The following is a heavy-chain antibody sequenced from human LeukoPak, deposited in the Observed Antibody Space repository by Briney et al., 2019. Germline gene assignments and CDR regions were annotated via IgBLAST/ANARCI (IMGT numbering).Heavy chain of an antibody. V-gene: IGHV1-2*02. D-gene: IGHD3-22*01. CDR1: GYTFTGYY. CDR3: ARVDYYDSSGYPD. CDR2: INPNSGGT. J-gene: IGHJ4*02. Sequence: GASVKVTCKASGYTFTGYYMHWVRQAPGQGLEWMGWINPNSGGTNYAQKFQGRVTMTRDTSISTAYMELSRLRSDDTAVYYCARVDYYDSSGYPDWGQGTLATVSS.